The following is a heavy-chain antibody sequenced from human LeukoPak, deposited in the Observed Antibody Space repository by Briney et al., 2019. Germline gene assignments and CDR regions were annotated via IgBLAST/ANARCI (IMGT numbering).Heavy chain of an antibody. CDR1: GFTFSSYS. CDR3: ARVPNYYDSSGPLP. CDR2: ISSSSNYI. Sequence: PGGSLRLSCAASGFTFSSYSMNWVRQAPGKGLEWVSSISSSSNYIYYADSVKGRFTISRDNAKNSLYLQMNSLRAEDTAVYYCARVPNYYDSSGPLPWGQGTLVTVSS. D-gene: IGHD3-22*01. J-gene: IGHJ5*02. V-gene: IGHV3-21*01.